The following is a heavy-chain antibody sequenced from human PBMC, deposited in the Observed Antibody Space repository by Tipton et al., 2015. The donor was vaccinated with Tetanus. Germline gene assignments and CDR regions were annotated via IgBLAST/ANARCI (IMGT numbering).Heavy chain of an antibody. Sequence: QVQLVQSGAEEREPGASVKVSCKAFGYTFTNYGIHWVRQAPGQGLEWLGWINPDSGGKKYTQNFQGRVTMTRDTPTTTVYLELTSLKSDDTAVYYCARGMDYDSSGIDDFWGQGTLVIVSS. V-gene: IGHV1-2*02. D-gene: IGHD3-22*01. CDR1: GYTFTNYG. CDR2: INPDSGGK. CDR3: ARGMDYDSSGIDDF. J-gene: IGHJ4*02.